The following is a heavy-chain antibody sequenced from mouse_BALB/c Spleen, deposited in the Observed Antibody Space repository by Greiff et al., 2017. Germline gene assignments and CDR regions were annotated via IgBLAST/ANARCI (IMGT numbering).Heavy chain of an antibody. CDR2: IYPGDGDT. Sequence: QVQLQQSGAELVRPGSSVKISCKASGYAFSSYWMNWVKQRPGQGLEWIGQIYPGDGDTNYNGKFKGKATLTADKSSSTAYMQLSSLTSEDSAVYFCASPPSTMITTDAMDYWGQGTSVTVSS. V-gene: IGHV1-80*01. CDR3: ASPPSTMITTDAMDY. CDR1: GYAFSSYW. D-gene: IGHD2-4*01. J-gene: IGHJ4*01.